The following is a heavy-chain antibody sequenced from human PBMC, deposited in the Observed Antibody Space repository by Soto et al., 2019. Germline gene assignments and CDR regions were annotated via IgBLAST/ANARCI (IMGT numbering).Heavy chain of an antibody. CDR2: ISYNASNK. J-gene: IGHJ4*02. CDR3: AKEVPTNPLDS. Sequence: GVSLRLSCAASGFTFSSYGMHWVRQAPGKGLEWVAIISYNASNKSYADFVRGRFTISRDNSKSTLYLQMNSLRTEDTAVYYCAKEVPTNPLDSWGQGTLVTVSS. CDR1: GFTFSSYG. V-gene: IGHV3-30*18. D-gene: IGHD5-12*01.